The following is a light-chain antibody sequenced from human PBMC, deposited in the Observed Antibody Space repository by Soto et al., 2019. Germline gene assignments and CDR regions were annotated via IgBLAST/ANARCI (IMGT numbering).Light chain of an antibody. CDR3: QQSFGPPYT. J-gene: IGKJ2*01. CDR1: QSLGRR. CDR2: ETS. V-gene: IGKV1-39*01. Sequence: DIQMTQSPSSLSASVGDRVTITCRASQSLGRRLTWYQQKPGEAPKLPIYETSNLQNGVPSRFSGSGSETDFTLTINSLQPEDFATYYCQQSFGPPYTFGQGTKLE.